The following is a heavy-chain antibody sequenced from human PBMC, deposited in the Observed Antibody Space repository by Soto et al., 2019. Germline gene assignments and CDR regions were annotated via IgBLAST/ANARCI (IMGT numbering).Heavy chain of an antibody. V-gene: IGHV1-69*13. J-gene: IGHJ6*02. CDR1: GGTFSSYA. CDR3: ARDGNKIVVVPAAISSYYYGMDV. D-gene: IGHD2-2*01. Sequence: SVKVSCKASGGTFSSYAISWVRQAPGQGLEWMGGIIPIFGTANYAQKFQGRVTITADESTSTACMELSSLRSEDTAVYYCARDGNKIVVVPAAISSYYYGMDVWGQGTTVTVS. CDR2: IIPIFGTA.